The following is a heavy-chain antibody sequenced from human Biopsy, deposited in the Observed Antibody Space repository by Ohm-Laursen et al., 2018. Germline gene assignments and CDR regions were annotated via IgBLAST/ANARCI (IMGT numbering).Heavy chain of an antibody. J-gene: IGHJ2*01. Sequence: GTLSLTCPVSGDSISSYYWSWIRQPPGKGLQGIGYDYYTGSTDYNPSLQSRVTISVDTSKNHFSLRLRSVTPADTAIYYGARDRGYYSNRTVPGYFDLWGRGTLVTVSS. V-gene: IGHV4-59*01. D-gene: IGHD3-22*01. CDR3: ARDRGYYSNRTVPGYFDL. CDR2: DYYTGST. CDR1: GDSISSYY.